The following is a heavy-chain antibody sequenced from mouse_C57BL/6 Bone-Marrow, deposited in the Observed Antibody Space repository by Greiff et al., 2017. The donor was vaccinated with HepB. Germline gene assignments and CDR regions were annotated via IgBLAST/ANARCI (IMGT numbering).Heavy chain of an antibody. D-gene: IGHD1-1*01. J-gene: IGHJ2*01. CDR3: TREDGSSPLDY. V-gene: IGHV5-9-1*02. CDR1: GFTFSSYA. Sequence: EVQVVESGEGLVKPGGSLKLSCAASGFTFSSYAMSWVRQTPEKRLEWVAYISSGGDYIYYADTVKGRFTISRDNARNTLYLQMSSLKSEDTAMYYCTREDGSSPLDYWGQGTTLTVSS. CDR2: ISSGGDYI.